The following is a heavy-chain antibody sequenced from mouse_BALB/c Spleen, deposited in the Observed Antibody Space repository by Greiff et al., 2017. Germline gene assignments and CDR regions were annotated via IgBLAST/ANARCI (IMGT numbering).Heavy chain of an antibody. J-gene: IGHJ2*01. V-gene: IGHV1-80*01. D-gene: IGHD1-1*01. CDR2: IYPGDGDT. CDR1: GYAFSSYW. Sequence: QVQLQQSGAELVRPGSSVKISCKASGYAFSSYWMNWVKQRPGQGLEWIGQIYPGDGDTNYNGKFKGKATLTADKSSSTAYMQLSSLTSEDSAVYFCARFSSTTVVASDYFDYWGQGTTLTVSS. CDR3: ARFSSTTVVASDYFDY.